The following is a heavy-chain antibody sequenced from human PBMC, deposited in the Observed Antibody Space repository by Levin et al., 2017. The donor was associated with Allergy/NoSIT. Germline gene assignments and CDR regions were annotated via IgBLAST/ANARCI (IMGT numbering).Heavy chain of an antibody. CDR1: GFTFSSYA. J-gene: IGHJ4*02. V-gene: IGHV3-23*01. D-gene: IGHD6-13*01. CDR3: AKSIAAAGIFDA. CDR2: VSGDGYNT. Sequence: GESLKISCAASGFTFSSYAMTWVRRAPGKGLEWVSTVSGDGYNTYYADSVKGRFTISRDNSRSTVYLQMNSLGAEDTAAYYCAKSIAAAGIFDAGGQGTQVTGAS.